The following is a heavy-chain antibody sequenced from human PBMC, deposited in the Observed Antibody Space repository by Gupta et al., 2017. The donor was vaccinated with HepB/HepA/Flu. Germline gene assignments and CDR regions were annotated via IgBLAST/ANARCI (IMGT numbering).Heavy chain of an antibody. J-gene: IGHJ4*02. V-gene: IGHV4-39*01. CDR1: GGSISSSSSY. D-gene: IGHD6-13*01. CDR2: KYYSGST. Sequence: QLQLQESGPGLVKPSETLSLTCTVSGGSISSSSSYWGWIRQPPGKGLEWIGSKYYSGSTYYNPSLKSRVTISVDTSKNQFSLNLSSVTAADMAVYYCARRFGNSWPGNFDYWGQGTLVAVSS. CDR3: ARRFGNSWPGNFDY.